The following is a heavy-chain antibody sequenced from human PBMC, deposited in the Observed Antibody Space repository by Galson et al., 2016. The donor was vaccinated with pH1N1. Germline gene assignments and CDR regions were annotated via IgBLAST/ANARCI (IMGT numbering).Heavy chain of an antibody. D-gene: IGHD3-3*01. CDR1: GSSFTSYW. CDR2: IFPGDSDT. CDR3: ARQPNTMTTIDF. Sequence: QSGAEVKKPGESLKISCEASGSSFTSYWIGWVRQMPGKGLEWMGIIFPGDSDTRYSPSFQGQVTISADKSINTAYLQWTSLKASDTAMYFCARQPNTMTTIDFWGQGTLVTVSS. V-gene: IGHV5-51*01. J-gene: IGHJ4*02.